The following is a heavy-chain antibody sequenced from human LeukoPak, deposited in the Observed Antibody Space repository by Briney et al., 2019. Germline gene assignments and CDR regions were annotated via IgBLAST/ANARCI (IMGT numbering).Heavy chain of an antibody. D-gene: IGHD3-16*01. J-gene: IGHJ4*02. CDR3: VRESLGGFVDY. V-gene: IGHV1-2*02. Sequence: ASVKVSCKASGYTFTGYYIHWVRQAPGQGLEWMGWINPNSGVTNYAQKFQARVTMTRDTSISTAYMEPSRLRTEDTAVYCWVRESLGGFVDYSGQGALVTVSS. CDR2: INPNSGVT. CDR1: GYTFTGYY.